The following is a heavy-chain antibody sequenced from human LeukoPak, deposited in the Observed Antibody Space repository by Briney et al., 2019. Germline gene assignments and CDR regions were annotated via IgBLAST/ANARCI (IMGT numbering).Heavy chain of an antibody. CDR3: ARGFRSHLYY. D-gene: IGHD3-16*02. Sequence: SETLSLTCAVYGGTFSDYYWTWIRQPPGKGLEWIGEINHSGNTNYDPSLKGRVTISVDTSKNQLSLNLNSVTAADTAVYYCARGFRSHLYYWGQGTLVTVSS. CDR1: GGTFSDYY. CDR2: INHSGNT. J-gene: IGHJ4*02. V-gene: IGHV4-34*01.